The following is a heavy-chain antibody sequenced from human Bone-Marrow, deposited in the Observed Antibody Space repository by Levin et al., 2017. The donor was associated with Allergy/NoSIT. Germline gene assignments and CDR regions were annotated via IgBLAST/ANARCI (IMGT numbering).Heavy chain of an antibody. CDR2: IYPDDSDT. CDR3: ARLSSGFSQNGMDV. J-gene: IGHJ6*02. CDR1: GYLFNDLW. D-gene: IGHD3-22*01. Sequence: GGSLRLSCQASGYLFNDLWIAWVRQMPGKGLEWMGIIYPDDSDTRYRPSFQGQVTMSADKSNRTVYLKWSSLKASDSATYYCARLSSGFSQNGMDVWGQGTTVIVSS. V-gene: IGHV5-51*01.